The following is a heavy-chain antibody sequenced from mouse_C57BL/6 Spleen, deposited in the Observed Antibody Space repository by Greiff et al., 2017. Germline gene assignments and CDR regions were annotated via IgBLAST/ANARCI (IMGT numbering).Heavy chain of an antibody. J-gene: IGHJ2*01. CDR3: ARGIGNREYYIDY. V-gene: IGHV1-64*01. Sequence: VQLQQPGAELVKPGASVKLSCKASGYTFTSYWMHWVKQRPGQGLEWIGMIHPNSGSTNYNEKFKSKATLTVDKSSSTAYMQLSSLTSEDSAVYYCARGIGNREYYIDYWGQGTTLTVSS. CDR1: GYTFTSYW. CDR2: IHPNSGST. D-gene: IGHD2-1*01.